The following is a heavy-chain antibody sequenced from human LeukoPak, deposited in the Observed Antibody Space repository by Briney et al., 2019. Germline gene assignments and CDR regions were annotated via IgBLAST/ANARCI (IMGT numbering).Heavy chain of an antibody. D-gene: IGHD1-26*01. V-gene: IGHV3-21*01. CDR3: ARVKPRYSGWHWEFDY. Sequence: GGSLRLSCAASGFTFSSYSMNWVRQAPGKGLEWVSSISSSSSYIYYADSVKGRFTISRDNAKNSLYLQMNSLRAEDTAVYYCARVKPRYSGWHWEFDYWGQGTLVTVSS. CDR2: ISSSSSYI. CDR1: GFTFSSYS. J-gene: IGHJ4*02.